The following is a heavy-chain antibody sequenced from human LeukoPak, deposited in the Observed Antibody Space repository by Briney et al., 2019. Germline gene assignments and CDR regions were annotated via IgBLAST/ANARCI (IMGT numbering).Heavy chain of an antibody. J-gene: IGHJ3*02. V-gene: IGHV3-23*01. CDR2: ISGSGGTT. D-gene: IGHD3-3*01. Sequence: GGSLRLSCAASGFTFSSYAMSWVRQAPGKGLEWVSTISGSGGTTYYADSVKGRFTISRDNSKNTLYLQMNSLRAEDTAVYYCAKDRNYDFTVDAFDIWGQGTMVTVSS. CDR1: GFTFSSYA. CDR3: AKDRNYDFTVDAFDI.